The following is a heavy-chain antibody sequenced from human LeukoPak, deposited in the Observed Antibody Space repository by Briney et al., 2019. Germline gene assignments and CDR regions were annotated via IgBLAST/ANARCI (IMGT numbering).Heavy chain of an antibody. Sequence: GGSLRLSCTASGFTFSRYGMHWVRQAPGKGLEWVALIWYDGSNENYADSVKGRFTISRDNSKNTLYLQMNSLSAEDTAVYYCARLTGTTGFDYWGQGTLVTVSS. CDR2: IWYDGSNE. V-gene: IGHV3-33*01. J-gene: IGHJ4*02. D-gene: IGHD1-1*01. CDR3: ARLTGTTGFDY. CDR1: GFTFSRYG.